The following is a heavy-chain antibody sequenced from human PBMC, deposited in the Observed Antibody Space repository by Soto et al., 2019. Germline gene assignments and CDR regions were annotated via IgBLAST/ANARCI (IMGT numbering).Heavy chain of an antibody. CDR3: ARYSIVGPRGYYYGMDV. Sequence: SGGSLRLSCAASGFTFSSYWMSWVRQAPGKGLEWVANIKQDGSEKYYVDSVKGRFTISRDNAKNSLYLQMNSLRAEDTAVYYCARYSIVGPRGYYYGMDVWGQGTTVTVSS. J-gene: IGHJ6*02. CDR1: GFTFSSYW. V-gene: IGHV3-7*01. D-gene: IGHD1-26*01. CDR2: IKQDGSEK.